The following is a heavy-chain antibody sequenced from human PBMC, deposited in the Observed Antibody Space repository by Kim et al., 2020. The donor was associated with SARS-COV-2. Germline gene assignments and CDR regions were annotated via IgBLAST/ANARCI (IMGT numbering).Heavy chain of an antibody. V-gene: IGHV3-30*04. CDR1: GFTFSSYA. CDR3: ARSPYDSSGYYSR. CDR2: ISYDGSNK. Sequence: GGSLRLSCAASGFTFSSYAMHWVRQAPGKGLEWVAVISYDGSNKYYADSVKGRFTISRDNSKNTLYLQMNSLRAEDTAVYYCARSPYDSSGYYSRWGQGTLVTVSS. J-gene: IGHJ4*02. D-gene: IGHD3-22*01.